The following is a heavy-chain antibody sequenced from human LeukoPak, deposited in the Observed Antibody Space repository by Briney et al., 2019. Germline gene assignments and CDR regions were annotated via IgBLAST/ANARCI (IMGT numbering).Heavy chain of an antibody. CDR2: ISSSSSYI. V-gene: IGHV3-21*04. D-gene: IGHD2-21*02. J-gene: IGHJ6*02. CDR3: ARGVGYYCDGACYGPPRYTCYSGLDV. CDR1: GFTFSSYS. Sequence: GGSLRLSCAASGFTFSSYSMNWVRQAPGKGLEWVSSISSSSSYIYYADSVKGRFTISRDNAKNSLYLQMNSLRAEDTAVYYCARGVGYYCDGACYGPPRYTCYSGLDVWGQGTTVTVSS.